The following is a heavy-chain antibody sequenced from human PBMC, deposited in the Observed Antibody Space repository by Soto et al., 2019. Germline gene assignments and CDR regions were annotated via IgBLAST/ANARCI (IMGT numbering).Heavy chain of an antibody. CDR1: GVSITNDY. CDR3: ARAAFHFGSGTYHDVFDI. Sequence: SEPLSLTCTVSGVSITNDYWSWIRQSPGKGLEWIAYSEYTGATNYNPSLRSRFTILVDTSKNQFSLRLTSVTAADTAVYYCARAAFHFGSGTYHDVFDIWGQGTMVT. CDR2: SEYTGAT. D-gene: IGHD3-10*01. V-gene: IGHV4-59*01. J-gene: IGHJ3*02.